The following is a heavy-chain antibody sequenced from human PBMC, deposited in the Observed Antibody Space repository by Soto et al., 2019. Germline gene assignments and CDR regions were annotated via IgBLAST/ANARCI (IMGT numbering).Heavy chain of an antibody. CDR1: GFTFSSYG. CDR3: QGGFYDYVWGSYRPTGF. V-gene: IGHV3-30*03. J-gene: IGHJ4*01. Sequence: QVQLVESGGGVVQPGRSLRLSCAASGFTFSSYGMHWVRQAPGKVLEWVAVISYDGSNKYYADSVKVRFTISRDNSKDTLYLQMNSLRAEDTAVYYCQGGFYDYVWGSYRPTGFWGQGTLVTVSS. CDR2: ISYDGSNK. D-gene: IGHD3-16*02.